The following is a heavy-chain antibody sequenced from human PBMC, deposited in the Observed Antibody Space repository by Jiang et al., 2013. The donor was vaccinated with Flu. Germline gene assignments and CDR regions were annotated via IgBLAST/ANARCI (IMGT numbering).Heavy chain of an antibody. CDR1: GFTFNSYE. Sequence: VQLVESGGGLVQPGGSLRLSCAASGFTFNSYEMNWVRQAPGKGLEWLSYISSSGSTIYYADSVKGRFTISRDNAKNSLYLQMNSLRAEDTAVYYCARVSYYDFWSGYCPWGQGTLVTVSS. CDR3: ARVSYYDFWSGYCP. CDR2: ISSSGSTI. D-gene: IGHD3-3*01. V-gene: IGHV3-48*03. J-gene: IGHJ5*02.